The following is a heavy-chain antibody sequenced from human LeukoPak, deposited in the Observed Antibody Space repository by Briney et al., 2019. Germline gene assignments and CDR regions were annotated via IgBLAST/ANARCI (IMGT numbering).Heavy chain of an antibody. D-gene: IGHD1-26*01. J-gene: IGHJ3*02. CDR3: AGSGSYYRGAFDI. V-gene: IGHV3-53*01. Sequence: PGGSLRLSCAASGFTVSSNYMSWVRQAPGKGLEWVSVIYSGGSTYYADSVKGRFTISRDNSKNTLYLQMNSLRAEDTAVYYCAGSGSYYRGAFDIRGQGTMVTVSS. CDR1: GFTVSSNY. CDR2: IYSGGST.